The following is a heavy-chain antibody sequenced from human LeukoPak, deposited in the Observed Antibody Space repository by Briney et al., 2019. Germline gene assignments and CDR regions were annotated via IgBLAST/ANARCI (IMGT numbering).Heavy chain of an antibody. CDR1: GFTFSRHS. V-gene: IGHV3-21*01. CDR3: ARDSGNYLDAFDI. CDR2: ISSSSSYI. D-gene: IGHD1-7*01. J-gene: IGHJ3*02. Sequence: GGSLRLSCAASGFTFSRHSINWVGQAQGKGLKWASSISSSSSYIYYADSVKGRFTISRDNAKNSLYLQTNSLRAEDTAVYYCARDSGNYLDAFDIWGQGTMVTVSS.